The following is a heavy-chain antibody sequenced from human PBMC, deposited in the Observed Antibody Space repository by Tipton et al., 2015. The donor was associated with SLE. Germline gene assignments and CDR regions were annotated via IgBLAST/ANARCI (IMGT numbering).Heavy chain of an antibody. CDR3: AGYSNVFFGP. Sequence: LRLSCTVSGGSLSTYYWSWVRQAPGKGLEWIGYMYYSGFTKYNPSLSSRVTISIDTSKNQFSLRLSSVTAADTAVYYCAGYSNVFFGPWGQGTLVTVSS. D-gene: IGHD4-11*01. J-gene: IGHJ4*02. CDR1: GGSLSTYY. CDR2: MYYSGFT. V-gene: IGHV4-59*01.